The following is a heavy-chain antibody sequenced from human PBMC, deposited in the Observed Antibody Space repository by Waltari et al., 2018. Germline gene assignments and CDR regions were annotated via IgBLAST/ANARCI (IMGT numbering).Heavy chain of an antibody. Sequence: QVQLVQSGAEVKKPGSSVKVSCKASGGTFSSYAISWVRQAPGQGREWMGRIIPFLGSANYAQKFQGRVTITADKSTSTAYMGLSSLRSEDTAVYYCARPGKGLRSYYYYGMDVWGQGTTVTVSS. CDR2: IIPFLGSA. V-gene: IGHV1-69*04. J-gene: IGHJ6*02. CDR3: ARPGKGLRSYYYYGMDV. CDR1: GGTFSSYA.